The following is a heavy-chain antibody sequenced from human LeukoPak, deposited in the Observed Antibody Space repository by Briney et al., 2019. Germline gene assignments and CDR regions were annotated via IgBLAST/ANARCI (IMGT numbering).Heavy chain of an antibody. D-gene: IGHD2-15*01. CDR1: GGSISSGSYY. Sequence: PSQTLSLTCTVSGGSISSGSYYWSWIRQPAGKGLEWIGRIYTSGSTNYNPSLKSRVTISVDTSKNQSSLKLSSVTAADTAVYYCARGGCSGGSCYVDYWGQGTLVTVSS. J-gene: IGHJ4*02. CDR2: IYTSGST. V-gene: IGHV4-61*02. CDR3: ARGGCSGGSCYVDY.